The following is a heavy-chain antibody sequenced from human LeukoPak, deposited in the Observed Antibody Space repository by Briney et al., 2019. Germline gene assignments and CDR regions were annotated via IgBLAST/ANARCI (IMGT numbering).Heavy chain of an antibody. Sequence: GGSLRLSCAASGFTFSDYYMSWIRQAPGKGLEWVSYISGSDSTKYYADSVKGRFTISRDNAKNSLYLQMNSLRAEDTAVYYCARDGPSGYYISGVFDYWGQGTLVTVSS. V-gene: IGHV3-11*01. J-gene: IGHJ4*02. CDR2: ISGSDSTK. D-gene: IGHD3-22*01. CDR1: GFTFSDYY. CDR3: ARDGPSGYYISGVFDY.